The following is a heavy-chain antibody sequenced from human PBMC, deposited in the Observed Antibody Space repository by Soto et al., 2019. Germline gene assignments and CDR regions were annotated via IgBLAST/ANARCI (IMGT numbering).Heavy chain of an antibody. V-gene: IGHV1-69*06. J-gene: IGHJ4*02. CDR2: IIPIFGTA. CDR1: GGTFSSYA. D-gene: IGHD6-13*01. CDR3: ARDSRSPTSSPRRYYFDY. Sequence: QVHLVQSGAEVKKPGSSVKVSCKASGGTFSSYAISWVRQAPGQGLEWMGGIIPIFGTANYAQKFQGRVTITADKYTSTAYMELSSLRSEDTAVYYCARDSRSPTSSPRRYYFDYWGQGTLVTVSS.